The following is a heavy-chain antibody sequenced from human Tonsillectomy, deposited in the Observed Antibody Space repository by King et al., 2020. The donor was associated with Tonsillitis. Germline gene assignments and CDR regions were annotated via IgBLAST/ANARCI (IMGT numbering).Heavy chain of an antibody. CDR2: IYPGDSDT. J-gene: IGHJ2*01. CDR1: GYSFTSYW. CDR3: ARPVGYCSGGSCYPPSSAYWYFDL. Sequence: QLVQSGAEVKKPGESQKISCKGSGYSFTSYWIGWVRQMPGKGLEWMGIIYPGDSDTRYSPSFQGQITISADKSISTAYLQWSSLKASDTAMSYCARPVGYCSGGSCYPPSSAYWYFDLWGRGTLVTVSS. D-gene: IGHD2-15*01. V-gene: IGHV5-51*03.